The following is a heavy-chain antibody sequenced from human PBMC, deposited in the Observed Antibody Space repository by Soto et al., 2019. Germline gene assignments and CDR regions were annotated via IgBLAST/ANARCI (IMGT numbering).Heavy chain of an antibody. J-gene: IGHJ6*02. V-gene: IGHV1-69*13. CDR2: IIPIFGTA. D-gene: IGHD6-6*01. Sequence: GASVKVSCKASGGTFSSYAISWVRQAPGQGLEWMGGIIPIFGTANYAQKFQGRVTITADESTSTAYMELSSLRSEDTAVYYCARDGSVGSSPGGYYYYGMDVWGQGTTVTVSS. CDR1: GGTFSSYA. CDR3: ARDGSVGSSPGGYYYYGMDV.